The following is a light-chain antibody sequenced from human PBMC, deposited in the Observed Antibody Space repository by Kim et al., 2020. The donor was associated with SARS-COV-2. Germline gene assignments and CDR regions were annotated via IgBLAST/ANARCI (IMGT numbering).Light chain of an antibody. CDR1: SSNIGSNY. V-gene: IGLV1-47*01. J-gene: IGLJ2*01. Sequence: QSVLTQPPSASGTPGQRVTISCSGRSSNIGSNYVFWSQQFPGTAPKLLIYRDNQRPSGVPDRFSGSKSGTSASLAIIGLRSEDEADYYCAAWDDSRSGPVFGGGTQLTVL. CDR3: AAWDDSRSGPV. CDR2: RDN.